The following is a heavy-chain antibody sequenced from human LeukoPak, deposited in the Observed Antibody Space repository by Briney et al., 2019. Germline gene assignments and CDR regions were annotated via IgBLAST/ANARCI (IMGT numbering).Heavy chain of an antibody. Sequence: SETLSLTCTVSGGSISSYYWSWIRQPPGKGLEWIGYIYYSGSTNYNPSLKSRVTISVDTSKNQFSLKLSSVTAADTAVYYCARDLVDSRGWYYWFDPWGQGTLVTVSS. J-gene: IGHJ5*02. V-gene: IGHV4-59*01. CDR3: ARDLVDSRGWYYWFDP. D-gene: IGHD6-19*01. CDR2: IYYSGST. CDR1: GGSISSYY.